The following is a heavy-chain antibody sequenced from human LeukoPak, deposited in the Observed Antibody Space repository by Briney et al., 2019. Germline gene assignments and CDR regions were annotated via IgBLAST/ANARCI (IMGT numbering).Heavy chain of an antibody. D-gene: IGHD4-17*01. V-gene: IGHV3-48*04. J-gene: IGHJ4*02. Sequence: GGSLRLSCAASGFTFSSYSMNWVRQAPGKGLEWVSYISSSSSTIYYADSVEGRFTISRDNAKNSPYLQMNSLRAEDTAVYYCARGYGDYGPFFGYWGQGTLVTVSS. CDR2: ISSSSSTI. CDR3: ARGYGDYGPFFGY. CDR1: GFTFSSYS.